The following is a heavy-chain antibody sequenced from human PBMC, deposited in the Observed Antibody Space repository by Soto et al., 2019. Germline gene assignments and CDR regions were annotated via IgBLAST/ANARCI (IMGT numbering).Heavy chain of an antibody. CDR2: ICGCGGCK. CDR3: VKRTTTPYRDGMDV. CDR1: GFTFSSYA. J-gene: IGHJ6*02. Sequence: GGSLRLSCAASGFTFSSYALSWVRQAPGKGLEWVSAICGCGGCKYYADSVKGRFTISRENSKNTLYLQMNSLRAEDTAVYYCVKRTTTPYRDGMDVSGQGSTVTVSS. D-gene: IGHD1-1*01. V-gene: IGHV3-23*01.